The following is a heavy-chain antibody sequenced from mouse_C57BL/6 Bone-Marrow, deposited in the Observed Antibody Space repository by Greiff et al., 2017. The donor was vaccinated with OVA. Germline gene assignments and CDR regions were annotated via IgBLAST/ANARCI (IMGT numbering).Heavy chain of an antibody. CDR3: ARYPDGYWYFDV. Sequence: QVQLQHSGAELARPGASVKMSCKASGYTFTSYTMHWVKQRPGQGLEWIGYINPSSGYTKYNQKFKDKATLTADKSSSTAYMQLSSLTSEDSAVYYCARYPDGYWYFDVWGTGTTVTVSS. J-gene: IGHJ1*03. CDR1: GYTFTSYT. D-gene: IGHD2-3*01. CDR2: INPSSGYT. V-gene: IGHV1-4*01.